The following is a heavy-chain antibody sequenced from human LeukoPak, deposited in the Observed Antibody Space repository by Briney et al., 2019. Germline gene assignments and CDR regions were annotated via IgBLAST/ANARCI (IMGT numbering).Heavy chain of an antibody. CDR3: ARASGSYFALGAFDI. D-gene: IGHD1-26*01. CDR1: GGSISSSSYY. CDR2: IYYSGST. Sequence: SETLSLTCTVSGGSISSSSYYWGWIRQPPGKGLEWIGSIYYSGSTYYNPSLKSRVTISVDTSKNQFSLELSSVTAADTAVYYCARASGSYFALGAFDIWGQGTMVTVSS. J-gene: IGHJ3*02. V-gene: IGHV4-39*07.